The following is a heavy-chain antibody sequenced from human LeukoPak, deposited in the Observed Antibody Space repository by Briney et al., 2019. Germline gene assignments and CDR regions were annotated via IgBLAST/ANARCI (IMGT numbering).Heavy chain of an antibody. D-gene: IGHD3-10*01. CDR3: ARAGSPPGYYYYMDV. CDR1: GGSFSGYY. Sequence: PSETLSLTCAVYGGSFSGYYWSWVRQPPGKGLEWIGEINHSGSTNYNPSLKSRGTISVDTSKNQFSLKLSSVTAADTAVYYCARAGSPPGYYYYMDVWGKGTTVTVSS. J-gene: IGHJ6*03. V-gene: IGHV4-34*01. CDR2: INHSGST.